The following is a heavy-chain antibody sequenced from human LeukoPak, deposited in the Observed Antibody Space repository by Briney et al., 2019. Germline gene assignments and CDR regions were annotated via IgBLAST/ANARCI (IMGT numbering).Heavy chain of an antibody. Sequence: PSETLSLTCAVSGGSISSGGYSWSWIRQPPGKGLEWIGYIYHSGSTYYNPSLKSRVTISVDRSKNQFSLKLSSVTAADTAVYYCARGDYYDSSGYYYFDYWGQETLVTVSS. D-gene: IGHD3-22*01. J-gene: IGHJ4*02. CDR3: ARGDYYDSSGYYYFDY. CDR1: GGSISSGGYS. CDR2: IYHSGST. V-gene: IGHV4-30-2*01.